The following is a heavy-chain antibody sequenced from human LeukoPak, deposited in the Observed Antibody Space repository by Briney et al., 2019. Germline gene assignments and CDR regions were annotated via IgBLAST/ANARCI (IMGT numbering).Heavy chain of an antibody. CDR2: TRNKANSYTT. V-gene: IGHV3-72*01. D-gene: IGHD1-26*01. CDR3: ARGSGSYYYFDY. J-gene: IGHJ4*02. CDR1: GFTFSDHY. Sequence: GGSLRLSCAASGFTFSDHYMDWVRQAPGKGLEWVGRTRNKANSYTTEYAASVKGRFTISRDDSKNSLYLQMNSPKTEDTAVYYCARGSGSYYYFDYWGQGTLVTVSS.